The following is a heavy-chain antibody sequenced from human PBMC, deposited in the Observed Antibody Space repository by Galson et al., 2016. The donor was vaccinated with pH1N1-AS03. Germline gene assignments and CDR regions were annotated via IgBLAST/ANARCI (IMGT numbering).Heavy chain of an antibody. D-gene: IGHD4-17*01. CDR2: IDWDDDK. V-gene: IGHV2-70*04. CDR3: ARAPYGDYDFDY. Sequence: PALVKPTQTLTLTCTFSGFSPNTAPMRVSWIRQPPGKALEWLARIDWDDDKFYSTSLKTRLTISKDTSKNQVVLTMTNMDPVDTATYYCARAPYGDYDFDYWGQGTLVTVSA. CDR1: GFSPNTAPMR. J-gene: IGHJ4*02.